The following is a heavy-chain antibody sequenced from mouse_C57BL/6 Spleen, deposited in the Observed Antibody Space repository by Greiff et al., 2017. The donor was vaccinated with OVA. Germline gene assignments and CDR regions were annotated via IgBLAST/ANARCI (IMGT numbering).Heavy chain of an antibody. CDR2: IYPRSGNT. D-gene: IGHD2-4*01. Sequence: VQLQESGAELARPGASVKLSCKASGYTFTSYGISWVKQRTGQGLEWIGEIYPRSGNTYYNEKFKGKATLTADKSSSTASMELRSLTSEDSAVYVCAREGVIYYDYDHAMDYWGKGASVTVAS. CDR3: AREGVIYYDYDHAMDY. V-gene: IGHV1-81*01. CDR1: GYTFTSYG. J-gene: IGHJ4*01.